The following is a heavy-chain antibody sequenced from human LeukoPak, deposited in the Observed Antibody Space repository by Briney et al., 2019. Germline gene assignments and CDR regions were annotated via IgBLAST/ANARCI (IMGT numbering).Heavy chain of an antibody. V-gene: IGHV1-8*01. Sequence: ASVKVSCKASGYTFTSYDINWVRQATGQGLEWMGWMNPNSGNTGYAQKFQGRVTMTRDTSISTAYLELTTLRSDDTAVYYCARAYSSSWYYYYYYMDVWGKGTTVTVSS. CDR2: MNPNSGNT. J-gene: IGHJ6*03. CDR3: ARAYSSSWYYYYYYMDV. D-gene: IGHD6-13*01. CDR1: GYTFTSYD.